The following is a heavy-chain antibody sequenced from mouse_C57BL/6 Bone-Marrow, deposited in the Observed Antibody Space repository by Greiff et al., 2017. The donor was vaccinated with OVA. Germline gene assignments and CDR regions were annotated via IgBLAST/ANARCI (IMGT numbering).Heavy chain of an antibody. D-gene: IGHD2-4*01. J-gene: IGHJ2*01. CDR3: ARYEGLRRRKTYYLDY. CDR2: IYPGGGYT. Sequence: QVQLQQSGAELVRPGTSVKMSCKASGYTFTNYWIGWAKQRPGHGLEWIGDIYPGGGYTNYNEKFKGKATLTADKSSSTAYMQFSSLTSEDSAIYYGARYEGLRRRKTYYLDYWGQGTTLTVSS. V-gene: IGHV1-63*01. CDR1: GYTFTNYW.